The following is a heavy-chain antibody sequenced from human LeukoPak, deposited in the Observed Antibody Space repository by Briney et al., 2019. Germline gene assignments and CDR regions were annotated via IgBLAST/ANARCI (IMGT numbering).Heavy chain of an antibody. CDR1: GFTFSSYA. V-gene: IGHV3-23*03. Sequence: GGSLRLSCAASGFTFSSYAMSWVRQPPGKGLEWVSVIYSGGSTYYADSVKGRFTISRDNSKNTLYLQVNSLRAEDTAVYYCASNLGARNAFDIWGQGTIVTVSS. CDR2: IYSGGST. J-gene: IGHJ3*02. CDR3: ASNLGARNAFDI. D-gene: IGHD1-1*01.